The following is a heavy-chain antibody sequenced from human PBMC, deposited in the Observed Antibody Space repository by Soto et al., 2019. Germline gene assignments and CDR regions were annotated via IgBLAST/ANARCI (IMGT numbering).Heavy chain of an antibody. Sequence: VGSLRLSCAASGFTFSSYAMSWVRQAPGKGLEWVSAISGSGGSTYYADSVKGRFTISRDNSKNTLYLQMNSLRAEDTAVYYCAKVGAYGDYGALAFDIWGQGTMVTVSS. CDR1: GFTFSSYA. CDR3: AKVGAYGDYGALAFDI. J-gene: IGHJ3*02. CDR2: ISGSGGST. V-gene: IGHV3-23*01. D-gene: IGHD4-17*01.